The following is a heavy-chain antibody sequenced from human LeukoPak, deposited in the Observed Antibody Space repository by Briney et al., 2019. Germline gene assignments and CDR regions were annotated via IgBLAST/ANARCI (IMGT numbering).Heavy chain of an antibody. J-gene: IGHJ4*02. CDR1: GGSIGSYY. D-gene: IGHD2-21*02. CDR2: IYYSGST. CDR3: ARDGDCGGDCYYFDY. V-gene: IGHV4-59*01. Sequence: SETLSLTCTVSGGSIGSYYWSWIRQPPGKGLEWIGYIYYSGSTNYNPSLKSRVTISVDTSKNQFSLKLSSVTAADTAVYYCARDGDCGGDCYYFDYWGQGTLVTVSS.